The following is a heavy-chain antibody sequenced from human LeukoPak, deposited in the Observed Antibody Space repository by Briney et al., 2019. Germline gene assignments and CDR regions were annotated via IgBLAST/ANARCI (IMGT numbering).Heavy chain of an antibody. Sequence: ASVKVSCKASGYTFTSYYMHWVRQAPGQGLEWMGIINPSGGSTSYAQKFQGRVTMTRDTSTSTVYMELRSLRSDDTAVYYCARDAPRYYDSSGYYFDYWGQGTLVTVSS. CDR2: INPSGGST. D-gene: IGHD3-22*01. J-gene: IGHJ4*02. CDR1: GYTFTSYY. V-gene: IGHV1-46*01. CDR3: ARDAPRYYDSSGYYFDY.